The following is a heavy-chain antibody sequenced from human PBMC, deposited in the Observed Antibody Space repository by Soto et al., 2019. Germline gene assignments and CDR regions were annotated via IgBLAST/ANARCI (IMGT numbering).Heavy chain of an antibody. D-gene: IGHD2-8*01. CDR2: ISGSGGST. CDR3: AKYHYCTNGVCYTAGLYY. CDR1: GFTFSSYA. V-gene: IGHV3-23*01. J-gene: IGHJ4*02. Sequence: GGSLRLSCAGSGFTFSSYAMSWVRQAPGKGLEWVSAISGSGGSTYYADSVKGRFTISRDNSKNTLYLQMNSLRAEDTAVYYCAKYHYCTNGVCYTAGLYYWGQGTLVTVSS.